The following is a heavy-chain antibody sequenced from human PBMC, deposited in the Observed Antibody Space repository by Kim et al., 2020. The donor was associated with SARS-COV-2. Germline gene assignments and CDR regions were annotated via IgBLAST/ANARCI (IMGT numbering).Heavy chain of an antibody. V-gene: IGHV3-23*01. J-gene: IGHJ4*02. CDR3: AKDFQSSYYYGAGSYDC. D-gene: IGHD3-10*01. Sequence: LSLTCAASGFTFNNYAMSWVRQAPGKGLEWVSAISGNGGLTYNADSVKGRFTVSRDSSKNTLYLQMDSLRAEDTAMYYCAKDFQSSYYYGAGSYDCWGQGTLVTVSS. CDR2: ISGNGGLT. CDR1: GFTFNNYA.